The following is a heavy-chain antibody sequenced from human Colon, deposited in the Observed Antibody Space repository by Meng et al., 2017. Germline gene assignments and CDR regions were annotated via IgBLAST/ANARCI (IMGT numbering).Heavy chain of an antibody. CDR2: INHSGST. J-gene: IGHJ4*02. CDR1: GASISSNYW. D-gene: IGHD3-10*01. CDR3: ARRNTRNSGGGNNY. V-gene: IGHV4-4*02. Sequence: GEVGGSGPGLGRPSGTLSPTCAVLGASISSNYWWTWVRPPPGKGLEWIGEINHSGSTSYVPSLKSRITISVDKSNNLLSLKLNSVTAADTAMYYCARRNTRNSGGGNNYWGQGTLVTVSS.